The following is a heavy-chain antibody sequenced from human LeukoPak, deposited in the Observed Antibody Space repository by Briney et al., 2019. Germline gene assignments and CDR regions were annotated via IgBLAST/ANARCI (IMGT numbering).Heavy chain of an antibody. CDR1: GFTFSSYG. Sequence: GSLRLSCAASGFTFSSYGMHWVRQAPGKGLEWVAFIRYDGSNKYYADSVKGRFTISRDNSKNTLYLQMNSLRAEDTAVYYCAKELDYYDSSGYYSFDYWGQGTLVTVSS. D-gene: IGHD3-22*01. CDR3: AKELDYYDSSGYYSFDY. CDR2: IRYDGSNK. J-gene: IGHJ4*02. V-gene: IGHV3-30*02.